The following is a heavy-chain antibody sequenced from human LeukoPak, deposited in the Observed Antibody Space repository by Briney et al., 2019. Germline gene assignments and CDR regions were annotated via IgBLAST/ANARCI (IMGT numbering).Heavy chain of an antibody. J-gene: IGHJ6*03. Sequence: SETLSLTCTVSGGSISSYYWSWIRQPPGKGLEWIGYIYTSGSTNYNPSLKSRVTISVDTSKNQFSLKLSSVTAADTAVYYCARLHYDFCSGPSLYYYYYYMDVWGKGTTVTVSS. CDR2: IYTSGST. D-gene: IGHD3-3*01. CDR1: GGSISSYY. V-gene: IGHV4-4*09. CDR3: ARLHYDFCSGPSLYYYYYYMDV.